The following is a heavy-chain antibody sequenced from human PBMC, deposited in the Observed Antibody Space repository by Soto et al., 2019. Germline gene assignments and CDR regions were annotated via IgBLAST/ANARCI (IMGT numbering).Heavy chain of an antibody. CDR2: FYYSGRT. CDR3: ARDGGEVVTFAWLDP. D-gene: IGHD2-21*02. CDR1: GGSVSSGSNY. V-gene: IGHV4-61*01. Sequence: SETLSLTCTVSGGSVSSGSNYWSWIRQPPGKGLDRIGYFYYSGRTNYNPSLKSRVTIPVDTSKNQFSLKLSSLTAAATAVYYCARDGGEVVTFAWLDPWGKGTLVT. J-gene: IGHJ5*02.